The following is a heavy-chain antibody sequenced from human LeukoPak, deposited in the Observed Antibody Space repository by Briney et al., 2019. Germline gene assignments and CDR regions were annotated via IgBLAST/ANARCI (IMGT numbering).Heavy chain of an antibody. CDR2: ISSSSSYI. V-gene: IGHV3-21*01. CDR1: GFTFSSYS. CDR3: ARSSSGWYDY. Sequence: PGGSLRLSCAASGFTFSSYSMNWVRQAPGKGLEWVSSISSSSSYIYYADSVKGRFTISRDNAKNSLYLQTNSLRAEDTAVYYCARSSSGWYDYWGQGTPVTVSP. J-gene: IGHJ4*02. D-gene: IGHD6-19*01.